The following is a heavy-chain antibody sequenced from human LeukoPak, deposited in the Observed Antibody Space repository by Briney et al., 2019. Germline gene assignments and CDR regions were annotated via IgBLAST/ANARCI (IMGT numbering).Heavy chain of an antibody. CDR2: IYPGDLYT. J-gene: IGHJ4*02. CDR1: GYSFTNYW. D-gene: IGHD6-19*01. Sequence: GESLKISCKGSGYSFTNYWIGWVRQMPGKGLEWMGIIYPGDLYTRYSPSFQGQVTISADKSISTAYLQWSSLKASDTAIYFCAMTRAVAGTDFDSWGQGTLVTVSS. CDR3: AMTRAVAGTDFDS. V-gene: IGHV5-51*01.